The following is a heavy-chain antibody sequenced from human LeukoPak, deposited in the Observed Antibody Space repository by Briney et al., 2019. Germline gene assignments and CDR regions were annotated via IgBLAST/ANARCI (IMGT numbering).Heavy chain of an antibody. CDR3: ARVRGDLFDY. Sequence: GGSLRLSCAASGFTFSSYSMTWVRQAPGKGLEWVSSISSSSSYIYYADSVKGRFTISRDNAKNSLYLQMNSLRAEDTAVYYCARVRGDLFDYWGQGTLVTVSS. D-gene: IGHD2-21*02. CDR2: ISSSSSYI. J-gene: IGHJ4*02. V-gene: IGHV3-21*01. CDR1: GFTFSSYS.